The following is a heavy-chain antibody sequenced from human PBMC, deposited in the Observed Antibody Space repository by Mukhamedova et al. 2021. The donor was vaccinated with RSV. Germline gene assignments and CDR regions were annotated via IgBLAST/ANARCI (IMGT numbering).Heavy chain of an antibody. V-gene: IGHV1-2*02. D-gene: IGHD1-26*01. CDR2: INPNSGDT. CDR3: ARISYAENWFDP. Sequence: GQGLEWMGWINPNSGDTNYAQKFQGRVTMTRDTSISTAYMELSRLRSDDTAEYYCARISYAENWFDPWGQGTLVTVSS. J-gene: IGHJ5*02.